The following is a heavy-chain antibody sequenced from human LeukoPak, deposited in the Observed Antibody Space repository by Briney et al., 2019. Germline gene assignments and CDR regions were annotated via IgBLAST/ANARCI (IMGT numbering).Heavy chain of an antibody. J-gene: IGHJ4*02. CDR1: GGSISSSGYY. D-gene: IGHD6-19*01. CDR3: ARRHQYSSGWYVRKTRYYFGY. Sequence: PSETLSLTCTVSGGSISSSGYYWSWIRQPPGKGLEWIGEINHSGSTNYNPSLKSRVTISVDTSKNQFSLKLSSVTAADTAVYYCARRHQYSSGWYVRKTRYYFGYWGQGTLVTVSS. V-gene: IGHV4-39*07. CDR2: INHSGST.